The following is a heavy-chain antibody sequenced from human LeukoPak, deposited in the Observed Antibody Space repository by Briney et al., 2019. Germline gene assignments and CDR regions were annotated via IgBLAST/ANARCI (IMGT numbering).Heavy chain of an antibody. CDR2: INHSGST. J-gene: IGHJ5*02. CDR3: ARAPRGYSYGFRNWFDP. CDR1: GGSFSGYY. Sequence: SETLSLTCAVYGGSFSGYYWSWIREPPGKGLEWIGEINHSGSTNYNPSLKSQVTISVDTSKNQFSLKLSSVTAADTAVYYCARAPRGYSYGFRNWFDPWGQGTLVTVSS. D-gene: IGHD5-18*01. V-gene: IGHV4-34*01.